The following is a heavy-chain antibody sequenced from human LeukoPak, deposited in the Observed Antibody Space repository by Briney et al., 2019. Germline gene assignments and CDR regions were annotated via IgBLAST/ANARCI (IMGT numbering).Heavy chain of an antibody. V-gene: IGHV3-48*03. Sequence: PGGSLRLSCAVSGFTFSRYEMSWIRQAPGKGLEWIPYISPSGTTMYYVDSVKGRFIISRDNAKDSLYLQMNSLRVEDTAVYYCARDPRGPDYWGQGTLVTVSS. J-gene: IGHJ4*02. CDR2: ISPSGTTM. CDR3: ARDPRGPDY. CDR1: GFTFSRYE.